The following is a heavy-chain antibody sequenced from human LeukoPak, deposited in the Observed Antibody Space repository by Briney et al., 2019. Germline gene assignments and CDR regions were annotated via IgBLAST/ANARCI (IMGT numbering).Heavy chain of an antibody. CDR2: IWSDESDE. CDR3: ARHRGRYSRSLDF. J-gene: IGHJ4*02. V-gene: IGHV3-33*08. CDR1: GFTFGSYE. Sequence: GGSLRLSCAASGFTFGSYEMNWVRQAPGKGLEWVAVIWSDESDEYYADSMKGRFTISRDNSKNMVYLQMNSLRAEDTAVYYCARHRGRYSRSLDFWGQGTLVTVAS. D-gene: IGHD2-2*01.